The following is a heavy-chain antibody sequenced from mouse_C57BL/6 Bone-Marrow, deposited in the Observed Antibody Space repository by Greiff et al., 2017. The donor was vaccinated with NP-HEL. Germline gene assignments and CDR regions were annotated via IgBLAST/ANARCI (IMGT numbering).Heavy chain of an antibody. CDR2: ISDGGSYT. CDR3: AREPVVAYYFDY. Sequence: EVKVVESGGGLVKPGGSLKLSCAASGFTFSSYAMSWVRQTPEKRLEWVATISDGGSYTYYPDNVKGRFTISRDNAKNNLYLQMSHLKSEDTAMYYCAREPVVAYYFDYWGQGTTLTVSS. CDR1: GFTFSSYA. D-gene: IGHD1-1*01. J-gene: IGHJ2*01. V-gene: IGHV5-4*01.